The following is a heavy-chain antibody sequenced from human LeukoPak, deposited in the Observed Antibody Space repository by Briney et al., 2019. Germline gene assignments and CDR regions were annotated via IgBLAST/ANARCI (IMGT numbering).Heavy chain of an antibody. CDR2: MNPNSGNT. V-gene: IGHV1-8*01. CDR1: GYTFTNYD. D-gene: IGHD6-13*01. CDR3: ARGLRRERQLLRAFDY. J-gene: IGHJ4*02. Sequence: ASVKVSCKASGYTFTNYDINWVRQASGQGLEWMGWMNPNSGNTGSAQKFQGRVTMTSNTSISTACMELSSLRSEDTAVYYCARGLRRERQLLRAFDYWGQGTPVTVSS.